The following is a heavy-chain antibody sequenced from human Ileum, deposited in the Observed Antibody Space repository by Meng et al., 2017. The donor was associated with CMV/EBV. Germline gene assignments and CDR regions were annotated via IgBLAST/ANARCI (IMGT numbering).Heavy chain of an antibody. Sequence: CTVFGGSVASGTCFWSWIRRPPGKGLEWIVYLYYSRNTNYNPSLKRRVTISVGTSKNQFSLKLSSVTAADTAVYFCARFSGNSFDNWGQGTLVTVSS. CDR3: ARFSGNSFDN. CDR2: LYYSRNT. J-gene: IGHJ4*02. CDR1: GGSVASGTCF. V-gene: IGHV4-61*01. D-gene: IGHD1-26*01.